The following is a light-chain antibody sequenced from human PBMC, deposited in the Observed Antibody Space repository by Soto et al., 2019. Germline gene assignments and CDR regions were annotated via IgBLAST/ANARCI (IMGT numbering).Light chain of an antibody. Sequence: DIQMTQSPSTLSASVGDRVTITCRASQTISNYLTWYQQRPGKAPKLLIYRSSILQNGVPSRFSGSGSGTEFALTISSLQPDDFATYYCQQYYIYATLGQVTRVEI. CDR2: RSS. CDR3: QQYYIYAT. CDR1: QTISNY. V-gene: IGKV1-5*03. J-gene: IGKJ1*01.